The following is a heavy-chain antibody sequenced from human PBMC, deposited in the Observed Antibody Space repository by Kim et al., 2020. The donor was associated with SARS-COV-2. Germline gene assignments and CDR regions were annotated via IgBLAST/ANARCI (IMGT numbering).Heavy chain of an antibody. Sequence: THAQRFQGRVTMTRDTSTSTVYMELSSLRSEDTAVYSCARGLRTAVFDYWGQGTLVTVSS. CDR3: ARGLRTAVFDY. V-gene: IGHV1-46*01. J-gene: IGHJ4*02. D-gene: IGHD4-17*01.